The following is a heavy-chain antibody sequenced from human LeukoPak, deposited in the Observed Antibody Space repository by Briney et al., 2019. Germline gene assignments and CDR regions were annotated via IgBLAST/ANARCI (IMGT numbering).Heavy chain of an antibody. J-gene: IGHJ6*02. CDR1: GGSISSGGYY. V-gene: IGHV4-31*03. Sequence: PSETLSLTCTVSGGSISSGGYYWSWFRQHPGKGLEWIGYIYYSGSTYYNPSLKSRVTISVDTSKNQFSLKLSSVTAADTAVYYCARLELLNYYYYGMDVWGQGTTVTVSS. CDR3: ARLELLNYYYYGMDV. D-gene: IGHD2-15*01. CDR2: IYYSGST.